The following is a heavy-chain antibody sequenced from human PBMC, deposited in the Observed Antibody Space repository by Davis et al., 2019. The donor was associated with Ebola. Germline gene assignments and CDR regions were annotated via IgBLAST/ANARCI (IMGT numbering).Heavy chain of an antibody. V-gene: IGHV3-30*18. CDR1: GFTFSSYG. CDR2: ISYDGSNK. Sequence: GESLKISCAASGFTFSSYGMHWVRHAPGKGLEWVAVISYDGSNKYYADSVKGRFTISRDNYKNTLYLQMNSLRAEDSAVYYCAKGVAALYYYYGMDVWGQGTTVTVSS. D-gene: IGHD2-15*01. J-gene: IGHJ6*02. CDR3: AKGVAALYYYYGMDV.